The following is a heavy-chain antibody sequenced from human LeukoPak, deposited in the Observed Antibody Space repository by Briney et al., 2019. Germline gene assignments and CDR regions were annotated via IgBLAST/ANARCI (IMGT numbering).Heavy chain of an antibody. D-gene: IGHD6-19*01. CDR2: IYYSGST. V-gene: IGHV4-59*01. CDR1: GGSISSYY. CDR3: ASSAMAGGEYYFDY. J-gene: IGHJ4*02. Sequence: PSETPSLTCTVSGGSISSYYWSWIRQPPGKGLEWIGYIYYSGSTNYNPSLKSRVTISVDTSKNQFSLKLSSVTAADTAVYYCASSAMAGGEYYFDYWGQGTLVTVSS.